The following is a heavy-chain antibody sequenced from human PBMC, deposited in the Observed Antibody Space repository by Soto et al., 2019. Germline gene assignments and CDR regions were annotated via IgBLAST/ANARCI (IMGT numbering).Heavy chain of an antibody. D-gene: IGHD2-2*01. CDR2: IWYDGSNK. J-gene: IGHJ6*02. CDR3: ARDTLAGLVDCSSTSCYEGHYYYYYYGMDV. CDR1: GFTFSSYG. V-gene: IGHV3-33*01. Sequence: GGSLRLSCAASGFTFSSYGMHWVRQAPGKGLEWVAVIWYDGSNKYYADSVKGRFTISRDNSKNTLYLQMNSLRAEDTAVYYCARDTLAGLVDCSSTSCYEGHYYYYYYGMDVWGQGTTVTVSS.